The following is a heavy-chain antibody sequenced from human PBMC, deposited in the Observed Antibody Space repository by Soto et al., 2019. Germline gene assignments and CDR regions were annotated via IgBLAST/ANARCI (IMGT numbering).Heavy chain of an antibody. Sequence: SETLSLTCTVSGGPVSSSTYYWGWIRQPPGKELEWIGSVYYSGTTFYNPSLKSRVTISVDTARDRFSLNLSSVTAADTAVYYCASGMVRGVYLDYWGQGTLVTVSS. CDR1: GGPVSSSTYY. J-gene: IGHJ4*02. D-gene: IGHD3-10*01. CDR3: ASGMVRGVYLDY. V-gene: IGHV4-39*01. CDR2: VYYSGTT.